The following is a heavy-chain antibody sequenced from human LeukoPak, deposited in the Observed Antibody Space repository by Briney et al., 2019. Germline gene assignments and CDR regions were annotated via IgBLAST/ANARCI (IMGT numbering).Heavy chain of an antibody. J-gene: IGHJ4*02. CDR3: AKDASSGGQLDYD. CDR1: GFTFSDSY. Sequence: GGSLRLSCAVSGFTFSDSYMTWLRQAPGKGLEWVSAISGSGGSTYYADSVKGRFTISRDNSKNTLYLQMNSLRAEDTAVYYCAKDASSGGQLDYDWGQGTLVTVSS. D-gene: IGHD6-13*01. CDR2: ISGSGGST. V-gene: IGHV3-23*01.